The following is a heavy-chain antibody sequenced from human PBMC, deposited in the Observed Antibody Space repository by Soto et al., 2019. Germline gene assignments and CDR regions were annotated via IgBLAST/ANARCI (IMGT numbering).Heavy chain of an antibody. CDR3: ARDDFYDSSGYGLDY. J-gene: IGHJ4*02. CDR2: IYYTGSR. CDR1: GGPISSSSYY. D-gene: IGHD3-22*01. Sequence: SETLSLTCAVSGGPISSSSYYWGWVRQSPGKGLEWIASIYYTGSRYQYPSLTSRVTISVDTSNNRFSLKLSSVTAADTAVYYCARDDFYDSSGYGLDYWGQGTLVTVSS. V-gene: IGHV4-39*07.